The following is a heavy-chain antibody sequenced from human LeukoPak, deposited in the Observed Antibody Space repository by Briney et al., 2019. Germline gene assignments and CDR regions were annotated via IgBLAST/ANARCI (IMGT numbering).Heavy chain of an antibody. CDR3: ATPPSELRYFDWLLN. J-gene: IGHJ4*02. Sequence: ASVKVSCKVSGYTLTELSMHWVRQAPGKGLEWMGGFDPEDGETIYAQKFQGRVTMTEDTSTDTAYMELSSLRSEDTAVYHCATPPSELRYFDWLLNWGQGTLVTVSS. CDR2: FDPEDGET. CDR1: GYTLTELS. V-gene: IGHV1-24*01. D-gene: IGHD3-9*01.